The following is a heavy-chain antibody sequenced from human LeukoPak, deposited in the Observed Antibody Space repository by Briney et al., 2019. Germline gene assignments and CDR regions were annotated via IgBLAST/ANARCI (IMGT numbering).Heavy chain of an antibody. CDR2: INHSGST. J-gene: IGHJ6*03. CDR1: GGSISGYY. Sequence: PSETLSLTCTVSGGSISGYYWSWIRQPPGKGLEWIGEINHSGSTNYNPSLKSRVTISVDTSKNQFSLKLSSVTAADTAVYYCARDGYSYGWGNYYYYYYMDVWGKGTTVTVSS. CDR3: ARDGYSYGWGNYYYYYYMDV. V-gene: IGHV4-34*01. D-gene: IGHD5-18*01.